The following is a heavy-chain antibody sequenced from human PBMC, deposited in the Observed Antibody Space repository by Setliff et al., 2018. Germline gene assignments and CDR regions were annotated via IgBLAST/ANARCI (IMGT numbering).Heavy chain of an antibody. CDR2: FNPEDGET. CDR1: GYTLTKLS. V-gene: IGHV1-24*01. Sequence: ASVKVSCKVSGYTLTKLSMYWVRQAPGKGLEWMGGFNPEDGETIYAQKFQGRVSMTEDTSRDTAYMELSSLRSEGTAVYFCATGVRQGFYFYMDVWGKGTTVTVSS. J-gene: IGHJ6*03. CDR3: ATGVRQGFYFYMDV. D-gene: IGHD3-3*01.